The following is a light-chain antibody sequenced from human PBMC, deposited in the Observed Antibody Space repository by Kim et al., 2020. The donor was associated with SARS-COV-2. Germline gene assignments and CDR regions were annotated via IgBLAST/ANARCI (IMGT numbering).Light chain of an antibody. J-gene: IGKJ4*01. V-gene: IGKV3-11*01. CDR1: QRVSSY. CDR3: QQRSNWPLT. Sequence: EIVLTQSPATLSLSPGEKPPLSCRASQRVSSYLAWYQQKPGQAPRRLIYDASNRATGIPARFSGSGSGTDFTLTISSLEPEDFAVYYCQQRSNWPLTFGGGTKVDIK. CDR2: DAS.